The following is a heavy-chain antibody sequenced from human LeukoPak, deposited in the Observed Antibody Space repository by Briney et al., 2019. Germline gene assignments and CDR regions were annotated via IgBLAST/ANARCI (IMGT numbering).Heavy chain of an antibody. J-gene: IGHJ4*02. D-gene: IGHD2-15*01. CDR2: IIPIFGTA. CDR3: ARGVGGSQYFDY. CDR1: GGTFSSYA. Sequence: SVKVSYKASGGTFSSYAISWVRQAPGQGLEWMGRIIPIFGTANYAQKFQGRVTITTDESTSTAYMELSSLRSEDTAVYYCARGVGGSQYFDYWGQGTLVTVSS. V-gene: IGHV1-69*05.